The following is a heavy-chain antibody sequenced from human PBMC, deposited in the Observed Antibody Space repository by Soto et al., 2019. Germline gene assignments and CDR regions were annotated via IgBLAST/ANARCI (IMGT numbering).Heavy chain of an antibody. CDR2: IYYSGST. CDR3: ARDGRWLRGLDY. V-gene: IGHV4-30-4*01. Sequence: QVQLQESGPGLVKPSQTLSLTCTVSGGSISSGDYYWSWIRQPPGKGLEWIGYIYYSGSTYYNPSLTSRVTISVHTSKHQFSLKLSSVTAADTAVYYCARDGRWLRGLDYCGQGTLVTVSS. CDR1: GGSISSGDYY. D-gene: IGHD5-12*01. J-gene: IGHJ4*02.